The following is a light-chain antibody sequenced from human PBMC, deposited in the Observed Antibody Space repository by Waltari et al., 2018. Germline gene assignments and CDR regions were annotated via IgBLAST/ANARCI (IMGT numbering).Light chain of an antibody. V-gene: IGLV2-14*01. J-gene: IGLJ2*01. CDR2: EVT. Sequence: QSALTQPASVSGSPGQSITISCTGTSSDLGSYNYVLWYHQHPRKAPKLIIFEVTNRPSGVSNRFSGSKSGNTASLIISGLQGEDEADYYCSSYMDTTALELFGGGTSLTVL. CDR1: SSDLGSYNY. CDR3: SSYMDTTALEL.